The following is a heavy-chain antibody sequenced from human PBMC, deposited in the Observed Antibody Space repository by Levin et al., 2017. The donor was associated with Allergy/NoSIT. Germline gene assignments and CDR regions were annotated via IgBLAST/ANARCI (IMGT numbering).Heavy chain of an antibody. D-gene: IGHD4-11*01. CDR1: GGTFSSYA. J-gene: IGHJ6*02. CDR2: IIPIFGTA. CDR3: ARASTTVNPYYYYGMDV. Sequence: KISCKASGGTFSSYAISWVRQAPGQGLEWMGGIIPIFGTANYAQKFQGRVTITADESTSTAYMELSSLRSEDTAVYYCARASTTVNPYYYYGMDVWGQGTTVTVSS. V-gene: IGHV1-69*01.